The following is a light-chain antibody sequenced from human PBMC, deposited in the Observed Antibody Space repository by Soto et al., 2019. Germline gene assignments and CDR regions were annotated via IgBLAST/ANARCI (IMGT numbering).Light chain of an antibody. CDR3: QQYGSSPDT. CDR1: QSVSSSY. J-gene: IGKJ2*01. CDR2: GAS. Sequence: EIVLTQSPGTLSLSPGERATLSCRASQSVSSSYLAWYQQKPGQAPRLLIYGASRRATGIPDRFSGSGSGTDFTLTISRLEPEDFAVYYCQQYGSSPDTFGQGIKLEIK. V-gene: IGKV3-20*01.